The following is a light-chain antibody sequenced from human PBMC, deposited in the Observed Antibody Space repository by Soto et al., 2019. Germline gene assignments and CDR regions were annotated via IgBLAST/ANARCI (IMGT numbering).Light chain of an antibody. V-gene: IGKV1-39*01. CDR2: GAS. J-gene: IGKJ1*01. CDR1: QSISTS. Sequence: DIQMTLSPSSLSASVGDRVTITCRTSQSISTSLNWYQRKPGKAPKVLIYGASSLHSGVPSRFSGGGSGTDFTLTINSLQPEDFATYYCQESLSFLWGTFGPGTKV. CDR3: QESLSFLWGT.